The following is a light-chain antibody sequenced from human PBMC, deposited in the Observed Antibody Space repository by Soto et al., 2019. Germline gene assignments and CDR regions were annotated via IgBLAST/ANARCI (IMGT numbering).Light chain of an antibody. CDR2: EVS. J-gene: IGLJ1*01. V-gene: IGLV2-14*01. Sequence: QSLLTQPASVSGSPGQSITISCTGTSGDVGGYYYVSWYQQLPGKAPKLMISEVSNRPSGVSNRFSGSKSGNTASLTISGLQAEDEADYYCSSSKAGGTSFGTGTKV. CDR3: SSSKAGGTS. CDR1: SGDVGGYYY.